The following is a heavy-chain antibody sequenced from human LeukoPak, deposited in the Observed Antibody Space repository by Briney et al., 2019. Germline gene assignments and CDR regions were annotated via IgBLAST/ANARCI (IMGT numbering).Heavy chain of an antibody. V-gene: IGHV1-24*01. J-gene: IGHJ4*02. D-gene: IGHD6-13*01. CDR2: FDPEDGET. Sequence: ASVTVSFTVSGYTLTELSMHWVRQAPGKGLERMGGFDPEDGETIYAQKFQGRVTMTEDTATDTAYMELSSLRSEDTAVYYCATIAAAGTGFDYWGQGTLVTVSS. CDR1: GYTLTELS. CDR3: ATIAAAGTGFDY.